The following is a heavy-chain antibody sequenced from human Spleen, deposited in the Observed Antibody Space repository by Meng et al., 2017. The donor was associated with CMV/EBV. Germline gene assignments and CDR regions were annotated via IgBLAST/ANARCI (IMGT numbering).Heavy chain of an antibody. CDR3: ARDGAITMVRGVIIGLFDY. V-gene: IGHV1-18*01. Sequence: TFNSYGIRWVRQAPGQGLEWMGWISAYNGNTNYAQKLQGRVTMTTDTSTSTAYMELRSLRSDDTAVYYCARDGAITMVRGVIIGLFDYWGQGTLVTVSS. D-gene: IGHD3-10*01. CDR1: TFNSYG. CDR2: ISAYNGNT. J-gene: IGHJ4*02.